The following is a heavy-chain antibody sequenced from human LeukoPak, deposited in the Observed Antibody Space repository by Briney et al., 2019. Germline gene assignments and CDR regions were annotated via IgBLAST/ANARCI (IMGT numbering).Heavy chain of an antibody. CDR2: ISGSSSII. Sequence: PGGSLRLSCAASGFSFSDHYMDWVRQAPGKRLEWISYISGSSSIIYYTPSVKGRFTISRDNGKTSLYLQMNSLRDDDTAVYFCARGTWDGDRTFDIWGQGAMVTVSS. D-gene: IGHD5-24*01. J-gene: IGHJ3*02. CDR3: ARGTWDGDRTFDI. V-gene: IGHV3-11*04. CDR1: GFSFSDHY.